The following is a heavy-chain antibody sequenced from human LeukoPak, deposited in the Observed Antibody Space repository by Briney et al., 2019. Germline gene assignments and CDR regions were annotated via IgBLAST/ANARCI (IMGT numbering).Heavy chain of an antibody. CDR3: ARSATSGYFLFTF. Sequence: PSETLSLTCTVSGGSISSYYWSWIRQPPGKGLEWIGYIYYSGSTNYNPSLKSRLTISVDTSKNQFSLKLSSVTAADTAVYYCARSATSGYFLFTFWGQGTLVTVSS. D-gene: IGHD3-22*01. CDR2: IYYSGST. CDR1: GGSISSYY. J-gene: IGHJ4*02. V-gene: IGHV4-59*08.